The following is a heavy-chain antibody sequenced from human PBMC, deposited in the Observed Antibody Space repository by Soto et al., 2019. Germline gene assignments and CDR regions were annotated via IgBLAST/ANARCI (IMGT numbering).Heavy chain of an antibody. CDR1: GFSFNTYV. CDR2: ILYDGSKE. CDR3: AKGLALMADH. D-gene: IGHD2-21*01. Sequence: GGSLRLSCRDSGFSFNTYVMDWVRQAPGKGLEWVARILYDGSKEYYAGPVKGRFTIPRDNSKNPLYLQMDRLRVEDTAVYFCAKGLALMADHWGQGT. J-gene: IGHJ4*02. V-gene: IGHV3-30*18.